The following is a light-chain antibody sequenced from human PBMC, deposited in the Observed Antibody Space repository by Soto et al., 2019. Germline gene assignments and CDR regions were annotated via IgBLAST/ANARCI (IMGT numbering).Light chain of an antibody. CDR2: AAS. CDR3: QQYYSSPPGT. CDR1: ERISSW. V-gene: IGKV1-5*01. J-gene: IGKJ1*01. Sequence: DIQMTQSPSTLSASVGDRVTITCRASERISSWLAWYQQKPGKAPELLIYAASTLQSGVPSRFSGSGSGTDFTLTISCLQSEDFATYYCQQYYSSPPGTFGQGTKVEIK.